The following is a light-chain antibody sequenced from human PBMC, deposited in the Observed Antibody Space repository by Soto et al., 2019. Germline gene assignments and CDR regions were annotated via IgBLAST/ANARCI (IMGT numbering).Light chain of an antibody. CDR1: QSVGSF. CDR2: DAS. CDR3: QQYAGSPQT. Sequence: EIVLTQSPATLSLSPGERATLSCRASQSVGSFLAWYQHKPGQAPRLLIHDASSRATGIPARFSGSGSGTDFTLTISSLEPEDFAVYYCQQYAGSPQTFGQGTRLE. V-gene: IGKV3-11*01. J-gene: IGKJ5*01.